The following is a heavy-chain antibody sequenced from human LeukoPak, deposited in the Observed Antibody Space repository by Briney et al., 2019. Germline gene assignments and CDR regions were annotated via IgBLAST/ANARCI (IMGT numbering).Heavy chain of an antibody. D-gene: IGHD3-10*02. Sequence: GGSLRLSCAASGFSFSTYWMSWVRQAPGKGLEWVANIKQDGTEKYYVDSVKGRFTISRDNAKNSLYLQMNSLRAEDTAVYYCAELGITMIGGVWGKGTTVTISS. CDR1: GFSFSTYW. CDR2: IKQDGTEK. V-gene: IGHV3-7*01. J-gene: IGHJ6*04. CDR3: AELGITMIGGV.